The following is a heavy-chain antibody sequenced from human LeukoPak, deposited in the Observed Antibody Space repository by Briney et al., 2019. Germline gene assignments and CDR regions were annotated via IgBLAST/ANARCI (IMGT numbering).Heavy chain of an antibody. CDR3: ARERVPDAIVPY. Sequence: ASVKVSCKXSGYTFSDYYIHWVRQAPGQGLERMGWINPNSGGTNYEQKFQGRVTMTRDTSISTAYMELSRLRSDDTAVYYCARERVPDAIVPYWGQGTLVTVSS. D-gene: IGHD2-2*02. CDR2: INPNSGGT. J-gene: IGHJ4*02. CDR1: GYTFSDYY. V-gene: IGHV1-2*02.